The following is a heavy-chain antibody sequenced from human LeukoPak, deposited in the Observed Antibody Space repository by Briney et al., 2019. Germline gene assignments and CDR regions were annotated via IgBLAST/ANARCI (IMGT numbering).Heavy chain of an antibody. D-gene: IGHD5-18*01. CDR3: ARSDTAMAPLGY. V-gene: IGHV3-11*03. CDR2: ISSSSSYT. Sequence: PGGSLRLSCAASGFTFSDYYMSWIRQAPGKGLEWVSYISSSSSYTNYADSVKGRFTISRDNAKNSLYLQMNSLRAEDTAVYYCARSDTAMAPLGYWGQGTLVTVSS. J-gene: IGHJ4*02. CDR1: GFTFSDYY.